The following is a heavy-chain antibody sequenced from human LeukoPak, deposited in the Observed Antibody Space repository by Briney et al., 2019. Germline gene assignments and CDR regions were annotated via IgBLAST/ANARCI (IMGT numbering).Heavy chain of an antibody. V-gene: IGHV1-58*02. D-gene: IGHD2-21*01. Sequence: SVKVSCKASGFTFTSSAMQWVRQARGQRLEWIGWIVVGSGNTNYAQNFQERVTITRDMSTSTAYMELSSLRSEDTAAHYCAANTPRVVREDAFDIWGQGTMVTVSS. CDR1: GFTFTSSA. CDR2: IVVGSGNT. CDR3: AANTPRVVREDAFDI. J-gene: IGHJ3*02.